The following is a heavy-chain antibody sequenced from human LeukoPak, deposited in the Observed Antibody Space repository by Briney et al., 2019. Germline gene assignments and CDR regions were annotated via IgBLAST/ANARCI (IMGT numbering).Heavy chain of an antibody. CDR1: GYTFTSYG. J-gene: IGHJ6*03. V-gene: IGHV1-18*01. CDR3: ARSTAAQYYYYFMDV. CDR2: ISAYNGIT. Sequence: AASVKVSCKASGYTFTSYGISWVRQAPGQGLEWMGWISAYNGITNYAQKLQGRVTMTTDTSTSTAYMDLRSLRSDDTAVYYCARSTAAQYYYYFMDVWGKGTTVTVSS. D-gene: IGHD6-6*01.